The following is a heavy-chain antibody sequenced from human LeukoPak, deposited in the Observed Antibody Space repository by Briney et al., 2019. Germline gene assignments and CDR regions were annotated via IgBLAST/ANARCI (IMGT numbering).Heavy chain of an antibody. D-gene: IGHD3-3*01. CDR2: IIPILGIA. Sequence: SVKVSCKASGGTFSSYAISWVRQAPGQGLEWMGRIIPILGIANYAQKFQGRVTITADKSTSTAYMELSSLRSEDTAVYYCARGRGITIFGVVIIKGHNWFDPWGQGTLVTVSS. V-gene: IGHV1-69*04. CDR1: GGTFSSYA. J-gene: IGHJ5*02. CDR3: ARGRGITIFGVVIIKGHNWFDP.